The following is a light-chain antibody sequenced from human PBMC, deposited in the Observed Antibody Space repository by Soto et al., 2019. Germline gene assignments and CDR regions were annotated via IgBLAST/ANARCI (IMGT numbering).Light chain of an antibody. CDR2: EVS. CDR1: SSDVGGYNY. V-gene: IGLV2-14*01. J-gene: IGLJ3*02. Sequence: QSALTQPASVSGSPGQSITISCTGTSSDVGGYNYVSWYQQHPGKAPKLMIYEVSNRPSGVSNRFSGSKSGNTASLTISGFQAGEEAVFFCCSFTSINTWVFGGGTKLTVL. CDR3: CSFTSINTWV.